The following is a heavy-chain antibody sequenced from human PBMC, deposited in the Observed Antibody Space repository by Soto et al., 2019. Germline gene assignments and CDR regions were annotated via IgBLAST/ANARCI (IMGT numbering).Heavy chain of an antibody. J-gene: IGHJ4*02. Sequence: PGGSLRLSCAASGFTFSSYGMHWVRQAPGKGLEWVAVIWYDGSNKYYADSVKGRFTISRDNSKNTLYLQMNSLRAEDTAVYYCARGTQWLVQDGCDYWGQGTLGTVSS. V-gene: IGHV3-33*01. CDR2: IWYDGSNK. D-gene: IGHD6-19*01. CDR1: GFTFSSYG. CDR3: ARGTQWLVQDGCDY.